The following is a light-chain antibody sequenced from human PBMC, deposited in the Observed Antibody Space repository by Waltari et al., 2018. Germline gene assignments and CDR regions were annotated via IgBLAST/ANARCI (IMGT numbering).Light chain of an antibody. CDR2: GAS. J-gene: IGKJ1*01. CDR3: QQYGSSPWT. V-gene: IGKV3-20*01. CDR1: QSVSSSY. Sequence: EIVLTQSPGTLSLSPVERTTISCRASQSVSSSYLAWYQQKPGQAPRLLIYGASSRATGIPDRFSGSGSGTDFTLTISRLEPEDFAVYYCQQYGSSPWTFGQGTKVEIK.